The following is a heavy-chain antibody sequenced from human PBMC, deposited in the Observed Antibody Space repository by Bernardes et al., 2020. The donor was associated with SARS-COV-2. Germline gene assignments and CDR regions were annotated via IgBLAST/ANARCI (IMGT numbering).Heavy chain of an antibody. Sequence: GGSLRLSCAASGFTFGSYAMTWVRQAPGKGLEWVSTIGGSGGATYYADSVKGRFTISRDNSKNTLYLQMKRLRAEDTAIYYCAKGSHYYGSGSYYNGGNWFDPWGQGTLVTVSS. CDR2: IGGSGGAT. CDR1: GFTFGSYA. CDR3: AKGSHYYGSGSYYNGGNWFDP. D-gene: IGHD3-10*01. J-gene: IGHJ5*02. V-gene: IGHV3-23*01.